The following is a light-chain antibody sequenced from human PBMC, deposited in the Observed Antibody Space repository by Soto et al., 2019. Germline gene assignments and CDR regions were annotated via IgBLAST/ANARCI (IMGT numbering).Light chain of an antibody. J-gene: IGLJ1*01. V-gene: IGLV2-14*01. CDR2: DVS. Sequence: QSALTQPASVSGSPGQSITISCTGTSSDVGGYNYVSWYQQHPGKAPKLMIYDVSNRPSGVSNRFSGSKSGNTASLTISGLQAEDEADHYCRSYTSSSTLYVFGTGTKLTVL. CDR3: RSYTSSSTLYV. CDR1: SSDVGGYNY.